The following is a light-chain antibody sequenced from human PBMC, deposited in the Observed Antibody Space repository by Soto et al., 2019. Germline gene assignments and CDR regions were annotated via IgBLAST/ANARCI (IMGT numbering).Light chain of an antibody. CDR1: QSISSY. J-gene: IGKJ5*01. V-gene: IGKV1-33*01. Sequence: DIQMTQSPSSLSASVGDRVTITCRASQSISSYLNWYQQKLGKAPKLLIYDASNLEAGVPSRFRGSGSGTDFTFTISRLQPEDIATYYCQQYENLPTFGQGTRLEIK. CDR3: QQYENLPT. CDR2: DAS.